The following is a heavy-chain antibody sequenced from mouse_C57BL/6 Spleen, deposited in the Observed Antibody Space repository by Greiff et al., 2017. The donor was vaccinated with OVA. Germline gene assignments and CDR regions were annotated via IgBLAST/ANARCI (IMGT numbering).Heavy chain of an antibody. V-gene: IGHV1-52*01. Sequence: QVQLQQPGAELVRPGSSVKLSCKASGYTFTSYWMHWVKQRPIQGLEWIGNIDPSDSETHYTHKFKAKATLTVDNSSSTAYMQLSSLTADDSAVYYCAISKGYWGQGTTLTVSS. CDR3: AISKGY. CDR2: IDPSDSET. CDR1: GYTFTSYW. J-gene: IGHJ2*01.